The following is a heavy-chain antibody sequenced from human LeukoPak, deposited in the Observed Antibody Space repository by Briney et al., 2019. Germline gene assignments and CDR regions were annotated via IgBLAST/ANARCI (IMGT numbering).Heavy chain of an antibody. D-gene: IGHD6-19*01. J-gene: IGHJ4*02. Sequence: QPGGSLRLSCAASGFTFSSYPMSWVRQAPGKGLEWVSAISGSGGDTYYADSVKGRFTLSRDNSKNTLYLQMNSLRAEDTALYYCATSSGWYPKYFDYWGQGTLVTVSS. V-gene: IGHV3-23*01. CDR1: GFTFSSYP. CDR3: ATSSGWYPKYFDY. CDR2: ISGSGGDT.